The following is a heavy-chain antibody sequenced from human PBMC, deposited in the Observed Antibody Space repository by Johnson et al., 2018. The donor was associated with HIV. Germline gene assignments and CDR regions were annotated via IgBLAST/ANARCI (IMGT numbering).Heavy chain of an antibody. D-gene: IGHD4/OR15-4a*01. CDR2: IRYDGSNK. J-gene: IGHJ3*02. Sequence: QVQLVESGGGVVQPGGSLRLSCAASGFTFSTYGMHWVRQAPGKGLEWVAFIRYDGSNKYYADSVQGRFTISRDNSKNTLYLQMNSLRAEDTAVYYCASRVRVDAFDIWGQGTMVTVSS. V-gene: IGHV3-30*02. CDR1: GFTFSTYG. CDR3: ASRVRVDAFDI.